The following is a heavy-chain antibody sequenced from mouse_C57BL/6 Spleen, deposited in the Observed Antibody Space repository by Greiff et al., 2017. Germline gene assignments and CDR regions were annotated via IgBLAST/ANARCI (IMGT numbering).Heavy chain of an antibody. CDR1: GFTFSDYG. D-gene: IGHD4-1*01. J-gene: IGHJ1*03. Sequence: EVMLVESGGGLVKPGRSLKLSCAASGFTFSDYGMHWVRQAPEKGLEWVAYISCGGSTNYYADTVKGRFTISRDNAKNTLFLQMTSLRSEDTAMYYCARRLTGRGYFDDWGTGTTLTVSS. V-gene: IGHV5-17*01. CDR2: ISCGGSTN. CDR3: ARRLTGRGYFDD.